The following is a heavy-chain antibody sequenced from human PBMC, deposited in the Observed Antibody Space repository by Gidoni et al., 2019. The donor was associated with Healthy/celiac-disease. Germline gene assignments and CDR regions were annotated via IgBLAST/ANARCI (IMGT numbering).Heavy chain of an antibody. CDR2: ISGGGGST. D-gene: IGHD4-17*01. CDR1: GFTFSSYA. V-gene: IGHV3-23*01. CDR3: AKDIIPYVDP. J-gene: IGHJ5*02. Sequence: EVQLLESGGGLVQPGGSRRPSCAASGFTFSSYAMSWVRQAPGKGLEWVSAISGGGGSTYYADSVKGRFTISRDNSKNTLYLQMNSLRAEDTAVYYCAKDIIPYVDPWGQGTLVTVSS.